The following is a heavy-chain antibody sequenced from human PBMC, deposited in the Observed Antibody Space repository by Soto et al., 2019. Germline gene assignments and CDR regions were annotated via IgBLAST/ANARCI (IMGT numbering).Heavy chain of an antibody. D-gene: IGHD6-19*01. Sequence: QVQLVQSGSEVKKPGSSVKVSCRASGGTFSSYAMSWVRQAPGQGPEWMGGIIPMFGTAKYAQKFQGRVTITADESTTTAYMELRSLRYEDTAVYYCAQTLGLAVAGPGRFDLWGRGTLVTVSS. V-gene: IGHV1-69*12. CDR2: IIPMFGTA. CDR3: AQTLGLAVAGPGRFDL. J-gene: IGHJ2*01. CDR1: GGTFSSYA.